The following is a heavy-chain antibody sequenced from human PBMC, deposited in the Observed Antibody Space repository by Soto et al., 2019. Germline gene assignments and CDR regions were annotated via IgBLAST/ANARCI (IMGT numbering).Heavy chain of an antibody. CDR1: GVTFSAYY. CDR2: ISDSGSLT. Sequence: QVQLVESGGGLVKPEGSLRLSCAASGVTFSAYYMSWIRQAPGKGLEWGSYISDSGSLTHYGDSVKGRFTISRDNAKASLYLQMDSLRAEDTAIYYCARALVLGVGALSQWGQGTLVTVSS. D-gene: IGHD1-26*01. V-gene: IGHV3-11*01. CDR3: ARALVLGVGALSQ. J-gene: IGHJ4*02.